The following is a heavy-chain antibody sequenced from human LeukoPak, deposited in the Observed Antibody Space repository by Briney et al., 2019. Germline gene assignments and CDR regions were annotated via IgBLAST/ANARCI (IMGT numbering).Heavy chain of an antibody. J-gene: IGHJ4*02. Sequence: EASVKVSCKASGYTFTSYDINWVRQATGQGLEWMGWMNPNSGNTGYAQKFQGRVTMTTDTSMSTAYMEVSRLTSDDTAVYYCARDSAPGDTYGLLGIDSWGQGTLVTVSS. CDR3: ARDSAPGDTYGLLGIDS. CDR1: GYTFTSYD. CDR2: MNPNSGNT. V-gene: IGHV1-8*01. D-gene: IGHD5-18*01.